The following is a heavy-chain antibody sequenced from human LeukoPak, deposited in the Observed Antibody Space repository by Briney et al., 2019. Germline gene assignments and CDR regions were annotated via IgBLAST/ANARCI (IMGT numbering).Heavy chain of an antibody. CDR2: IYTSGST. V-gene: IGHV4-4*07. D-gene: IGHD6-13*01. CDR1: GGSISSYY. Sequence: SETLSLTCTVSGGSISSYYWSWIRHPAGKGLEWIGRIYTSGSTNYNPSLKSRVTMSVDTPKNQFSLKLSSVTAADTAVYYCARDRYRSSSMQYDYWGQGTLVTVSS. J-gene: IGHJ4*02. CDR3: ARDRYRSSSMQYDY.